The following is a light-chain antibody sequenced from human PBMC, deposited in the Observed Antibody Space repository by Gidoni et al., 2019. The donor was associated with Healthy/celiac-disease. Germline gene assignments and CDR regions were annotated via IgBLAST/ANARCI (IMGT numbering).Light chain of an antibody. CDR3: QQRSNLPPEFT. Sequence: EIVLKQSPATLSLSPGERATLSCRASQSVSSYLAWYQQKTGQAPRLLLYDASNRATGIPARFSGSGSGTDFTLTISSLEPEDFAVYYCQQRSNLPPEFTFXPXTKVDIK. V-gene: IGKV3-11*01. CDR1: QSVSSY. CDR2: DAS. J-gene: IGKJ3*01.